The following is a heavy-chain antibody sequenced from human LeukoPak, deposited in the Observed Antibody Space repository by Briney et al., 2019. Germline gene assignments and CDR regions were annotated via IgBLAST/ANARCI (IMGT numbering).Heavy chain of an antibody. D-gene: IGHD1-26*01. Sequence: GGSLRLSCAASGFTFSRYGMHWVRQAPGKGLEWVAVIWYDGSNEYYADSVKGRFTIFRDNSKNALHLQMNSLRAEDTAVYYCARPLVGDALDYWGQGTLVTVSS. V-gene: IGHV3-33*01. CDR1: GFTFSRYG. CDR3: ARPLVGDALDY. CDR2: IWYDGSNE. J-gene: IGHJ4*02.